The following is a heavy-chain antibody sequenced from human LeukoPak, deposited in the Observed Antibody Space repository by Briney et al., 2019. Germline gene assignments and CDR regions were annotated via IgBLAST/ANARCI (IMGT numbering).Heavy chain of an antibody. CDR2: IKEDGSEK. Sequence: GGSLRLSCAASGFTFSDYWMSWVRQAPGKGLEWVANIKEDGSEKYYVDSEKGRFTISRDNAKNSLYLQMNSLRAEDTAVYYCARVGGHFESSGYYAYWGLGTLVTVSS. V-gene: IGHV3-7*01. CDR3: ARVGGHFESSGYYAY. J-gene: IGHJ4*02. D-gene: IGHD3-22*01. CDR1: GFTFSDYW.